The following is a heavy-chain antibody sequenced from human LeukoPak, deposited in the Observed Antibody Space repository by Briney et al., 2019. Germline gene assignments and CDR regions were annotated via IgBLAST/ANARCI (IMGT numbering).Heavy chain of an antibody. V-gene: IGHV4-59*01. D-gene: IGHD3-10*01. CDR2: IYYSGST. CDR3: ARGFGDWGLSWFDP. CDR1: GGSISSYY. Sequence: PSETLSLTCTVSGGSISSYYWSWIRQPPGKGLEWIGYIYYSGSTKYNPSLKSRVTISVDTSKNQFSLKLTSVNAADTAVYYCARGFGDWGLSWFDPWGPGTLVTVSS. J-gene: IGHJ5*02.